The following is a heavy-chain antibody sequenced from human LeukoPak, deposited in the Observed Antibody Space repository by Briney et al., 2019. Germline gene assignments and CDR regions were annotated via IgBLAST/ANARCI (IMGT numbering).Heavy chain of an antibody. J-gene: IGHJ4*02. CDR1: GFTVSSNY. CDR3: AKDNAYYYADY. Sequence: GSLRLSCAASGFTVSSNYMSWVRQAPGKGLEWVSVIYSGDSTYYADSVKGRFTISRDNSKNTLYLQMNSLRAEDTAVYYCAKDNAYYYADYWGQGTLVTVSS. CDR2: IYSGDST. D-gene: IGHD3-10*01. V-gene: IGHV3-66*02.